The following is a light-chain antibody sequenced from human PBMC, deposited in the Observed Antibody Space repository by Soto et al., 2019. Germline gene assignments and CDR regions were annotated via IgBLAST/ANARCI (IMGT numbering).Light chain of an antibody. CDR1: QGISSY. CDR3: QQYYSYPRS. V-gene: IGKV1-8*01. J-gene: IGKJ1*01. CDR2: AAS. Sequence: AIRMTQSPSSFSASTGDRVTITCRASQGISSYLAWYQQKPGKAPKLLIYAASTLQSGVPSRFSGSGSGTDFTLTISCLQSEDFATHYCQQYYSYPRSLGQGTKVDIK.